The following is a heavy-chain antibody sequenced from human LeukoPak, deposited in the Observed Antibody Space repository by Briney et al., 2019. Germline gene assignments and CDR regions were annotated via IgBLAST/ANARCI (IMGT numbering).Heavy chain of an antibody. CDR2: ISAYDGNT. D-gene: IGHD5-18*01. V-gene: IGHV1-18*01. CDR1: GYTFTSYD. CDR3: ARANVYTAMDFDY. Sequence: ASVKVSCKASGYTFTSYDINWVRQAPGQGLEWMGWISAYDGNTNYAQKLQGRVTMTTDTSTSTAYMDLRSLRSDDTAIYYCARANVYTAMDFDYWGQGTLVTVSS. J-gene: IGHJ4*02.